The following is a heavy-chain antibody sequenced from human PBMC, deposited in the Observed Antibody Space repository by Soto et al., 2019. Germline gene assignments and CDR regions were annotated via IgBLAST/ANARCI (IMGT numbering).Heavy chain of an antibody. D-gene: IGHD3-10*01. CDR2: IYHSGST. V-gene: IGHV4-30-2*01. CDR1: GGSISSGGYS. Sequence: SETLSLTCAVSGGSISSGGYSWSWIRQPPGKGLEWIGYIYHSGSTYYSPSFQGQVTISADKSINTAYLQWSSLKASDTAIYYCARQDGSGIYYFDSWGHGTLVTVSS. CDR3: ARQDGSGIYYFDS. J-gene: IGHJ4*01.